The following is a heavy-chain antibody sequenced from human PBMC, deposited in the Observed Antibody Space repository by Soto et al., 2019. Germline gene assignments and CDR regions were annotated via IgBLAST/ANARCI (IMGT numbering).Heavy chain of an antibody. J-gene: IGHJ6*02. D-gene: IGHD2-15*01. CDR1: GFTFSSYS. CDR3: ARDRAYCSGGSCHYYGMDV. CDR2: ISSSSSYI. Sequence: EVQLVESGGGLVKPGGSLRLSCAASGFTFSSYSMNWVHQAPGKGLEWVSSISSSSSYIYYADSVKGRFTISRDNAKNSLYLQMNSLRAEDTAVYYCARDRAYCSGGSCHYYGMDVWGQGTTVTVSS. V-gene: IGHV3-21*01.